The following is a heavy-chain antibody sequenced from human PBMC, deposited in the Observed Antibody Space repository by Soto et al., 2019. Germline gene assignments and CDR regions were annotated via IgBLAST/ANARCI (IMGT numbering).Heavy chain of an antibody. J-gene: IGHJ6*02. V-gene: IGHV2-70*18. D-gene: IGHD3-3*01. CDR3: ARVSGDFWRGATDQTSKGYHYYGLVV. CDR2: IDWDGDK. CDR1: GFSLTTNQMC. Sequence: TLVNPTQALTLTCTFSGFSLTTNQMCVTWVRQAPGKALEWLALIDWDGDKYYNSALKTRLTISKDSSKNQVVIIMTDMDPADTGTYFFARVSGDFWRGATDQTSKGYHYYGLVVWCPGTPLTVSS.